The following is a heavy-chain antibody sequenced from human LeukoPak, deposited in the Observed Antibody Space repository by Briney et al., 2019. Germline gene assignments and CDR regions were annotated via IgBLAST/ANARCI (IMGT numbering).Heavy chain of an antibody. J-gene: IGHJ4*02. V-gene: IGHV3-23*01. CDR3: ARSVPDFTRFDY. CDR2: FKTNSGQV. CDR1: GFPFSDYA. Sequence: GALRLSCVASGFPFSDYAMKWVRQAPGKGLEWVSTFKTNSGQVYYAESVRGQFTIARVNSKSTVYLEMSSLRAEDTALYFCARSVPDFTRFDYWGQGALVTVSS.